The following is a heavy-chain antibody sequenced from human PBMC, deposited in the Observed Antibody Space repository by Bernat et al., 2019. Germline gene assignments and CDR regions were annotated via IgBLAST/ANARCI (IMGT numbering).Heavy chain of an antibody. J-gene: IGHJ4*02. V-gene: IGHV4-39*01. CDR2: IYYSGST. D-gene: IGHD5-18*01. CDR1: GGPISSSSYH. CDR3: ARQPDTANFDY. Sequence: QLQLQESGPGLVKPSETLSLTCTVSGGPISSSSYHRGWIRQPPGKGLEWIGSIYYSGSTYYNPSLKSRVTISVDTSKNQFSLKLSSVTAADTAVYYCARQPDTANFDYWGQGTLVTVSS.